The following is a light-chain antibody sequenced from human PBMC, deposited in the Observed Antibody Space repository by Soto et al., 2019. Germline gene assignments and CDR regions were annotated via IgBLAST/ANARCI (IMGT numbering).Light chain of an antibody. Sequence: QSVLTQPASVSGSPGQSITISCTGASSDVGNCNCVSWYQQHLGKAPKLMIYEVSNRPSGVSDRFSGSKAGNTASLTISGLQAEDEADYYCSSFTSSSTWVFGGGTKLTVL. CDR1: SSDVGNCNC. J-gene: IGLJ3*02. CDR3: SSFTSSSTWV. V-gene: IGLV2-14*01. CDR2: EVS.